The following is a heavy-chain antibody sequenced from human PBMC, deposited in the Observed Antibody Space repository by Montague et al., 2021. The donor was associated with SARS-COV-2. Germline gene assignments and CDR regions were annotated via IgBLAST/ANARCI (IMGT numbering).Heavy chain of an antibody. CDR1: GGSVSGYY. J-gene: IGHJ5*02. CDR2: INHSGST. Sequence: SETLSLTCAVYGGSVSGYYWSWIRQPPGKGLEWIGEINHSGSTNYNPSLKSRVSTSVDTSKNQFSLKLTSVTAADTAVYYCARDPRITMIVVVITDIWFDPWGQGTLVTVSS. V-gene: IGHV4-34*01. D-gene: IGHD3-22*01. CDR3: ARDPRITMIVVVITDIWFDP.